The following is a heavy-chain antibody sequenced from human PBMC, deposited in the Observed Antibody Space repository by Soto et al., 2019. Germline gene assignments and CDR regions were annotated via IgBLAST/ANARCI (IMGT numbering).Heavy chain of an antibody. J-gene: IGHJ6*02. CDR2: ISSSSSTI. V-gene: IGHV3-48*02. Sequence: EVQLVESGGGLVQPGGSLRLSCAASGFTFSSYSMNWVRQAPGKGLEWVSYISSSSSTIYYVDTVNGRFTISRDNAKNPLYLQRNSLRDEYTAVYYCARDRAGAQYGLDVWGQGTTATVSS. CDR1: GFTFSSYS. CDR3: ARDRAGAQYGLDV. D-gene: IGHD1-26*01.